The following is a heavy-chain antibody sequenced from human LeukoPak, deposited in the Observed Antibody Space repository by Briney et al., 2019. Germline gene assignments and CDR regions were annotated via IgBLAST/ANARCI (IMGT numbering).Heavy chain of an antibody. Sequence: SGGSLRLSCTASGFTFGDYAMSWVRQAPGKGLEWVGFIRSKAYGGTTEYAASVKGRFTISRDDSKSIAYLQMNSLKTEDTAVYCCTRVGRGVVVPAAAYFDYWGQGTLVTVSS. D-gene: IGHD2-2*01. CDR1: GFTFGDYA. CDR3: TRVGRGVVVPAAAYFDY. J-gene: IGHJ4*02. V-gene: IGHV3-49*04. CDR2: IRSKAYGGTT.